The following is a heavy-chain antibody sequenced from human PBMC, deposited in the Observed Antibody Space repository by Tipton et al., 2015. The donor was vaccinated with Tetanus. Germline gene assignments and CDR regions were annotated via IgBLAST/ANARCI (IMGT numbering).Heavy chain of an antibody. V-gene: IGHV4-61*08. J-gene: IGHJ4*02. Sequence: TLSLTCSVSGGSLRSGDYQWNWIRQPPGKGLEWLAYISPSGRTNSNYSLKSRITISQDKSKNQFSLRLTSVTAADTAVYYCAKKYCSGGSCYSIDYWGQGTLVTVSS. CDR2: ISPSGRT. D-gene: IGHD2-15*01. CDR3: AKKYCSGGSCYSIDY. CDR1: GGSLRSGDYQ.